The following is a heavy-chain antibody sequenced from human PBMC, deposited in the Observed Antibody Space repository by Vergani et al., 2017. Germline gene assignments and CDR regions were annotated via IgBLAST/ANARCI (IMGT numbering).Heavy chain of an antibody. CDR3: ARHDSGHYDSSYYGLDV. Sequence: QVQLHKSGPGLVKPSETLSLTCTLSGGSISSSSHFWGCLRQTPGKGLEWIGSIYYSGSTYYNPSLKSRVSISVETSKNQFSLKLSSVTAADSAVYYCARHDSGHYDSSYYGLDVWGQGTTVTVSS. CDR1: GGSISSSSHF. CDR2: IYYSGST. D-gene: IGHD3-16*01. J-gene: IGHJ6*02. V-gene: IGHV4-39*01.